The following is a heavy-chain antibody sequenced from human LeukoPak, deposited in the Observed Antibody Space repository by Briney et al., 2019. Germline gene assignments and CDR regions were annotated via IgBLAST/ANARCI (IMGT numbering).Heavy chain of an antibody. D-gene: IGHD3-3*01. V-gene: IGHV5-51*01. CDR1: GYSFTSYW. J-gene: IGHJ4*02. CDR2: IYPGDSDT. Sequence: GESLKISCKGSGYSFTSYWIGWVRQMPGKGLEWMGIIYPGDSDTRYSPSFQGQVTISADKSISTAYLQWSSLKASDTAMYYCATSPSPLYYDFWSGYYTFDYWGQGTLATVSS. CDR3: ATSPSPLYYDFWSGYYTFDY.